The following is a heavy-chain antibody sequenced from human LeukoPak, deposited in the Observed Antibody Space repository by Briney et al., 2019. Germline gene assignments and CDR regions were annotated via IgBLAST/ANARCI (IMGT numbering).Heavy chain of an antibody. CDR1: GFTFSNAW. CDR3: TTRSTFGGVIVIYFDY. Sequence: PGGSLRLSCAASGFTFSNAWMRWVRQAPGKGLEWVGRIKRKTECGTRDDAAPVKGRLTISRDDSKNTLYLEMNSLKTEDTAVYYCTTRSTFGGVIVIYFDYWGQGTLVTVSS. CDR2: IKRKTECGTR. V-gene: IGHV3-15*01. D-gene: IGHD3-16*02. J-gene: IGHJ4*02.